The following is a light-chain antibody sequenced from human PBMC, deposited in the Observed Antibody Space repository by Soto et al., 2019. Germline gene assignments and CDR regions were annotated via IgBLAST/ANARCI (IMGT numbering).Light chain of an antibody. Sequence: QSALTQPRSVSGSPGQSVTISCTGTSSDFGGYNYVSWYQQHPGKAPKLMIFEVNNRPSGVSNRFSGSRSGNTASLTISGLQAEDEADYYCSSYRSGKTLVVFGGGTKVTVL. J-gene: IGLJ2*01. CDR1: SSDFGGYNY. CDR3: SSYRSGKTLVV. CDR2: EVN. V-gene: IGLV2-14*01.